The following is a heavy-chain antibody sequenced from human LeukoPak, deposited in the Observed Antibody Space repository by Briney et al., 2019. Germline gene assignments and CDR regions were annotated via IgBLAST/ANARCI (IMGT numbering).Heavy chain of an antibody. Sequence: ASVKVSCKASGYTFTSYGISWVRQAPGQGLEGMGWISAYNGNTNYAQKLQGRVTMTTDTSTSTAYMGLRSLRSDDTAVYYCAREGGGYCSSTSCRPNAFDIWGQGTMVTVSS. D-gene: IGHD2-2*01. CDR1: GYTFTSYG. J-gene: IGHJ3*02. CDR3: AREGGGYCSSTSCRPNAFDI. CDR2: ISAYNGNT. V-gene: IGHV1-18*01.